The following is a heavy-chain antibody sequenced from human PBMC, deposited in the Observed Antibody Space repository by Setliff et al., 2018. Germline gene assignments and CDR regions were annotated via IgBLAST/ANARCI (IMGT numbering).Heavy chain of an antibody. J-gene: IGHJ4*02. D-gene: IGHD3-3*01. Sequence: SVKVSCKASGGTFSSYAIGWVRQAPGQGLEWMGRIIPIFGTANYAQKFQGRVTITADKSTSTAYMELSSLRSEDTAVYYCARELPRTIFGVVIDYWGQGTLVTVSS. CDR2: IIPIFGTA. CDR1: GGTFSSYA. V-gene: IGHV1-69*06. CDR3: ARELPRTIFGVVIDY.